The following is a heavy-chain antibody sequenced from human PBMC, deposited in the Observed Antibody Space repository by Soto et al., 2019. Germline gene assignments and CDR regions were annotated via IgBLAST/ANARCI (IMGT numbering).Heavy chain of an antibody. CDR2: VSYDGSNK. CDR1: GFTFSSYG. D-gene: IGHD2-21*02. V-gene: IGHV3-30*18. CDR3: AKGQFTVVTPGYFQH. Sequence: QVQLVESGGGVVQPGRSLRLSCAASGFTFSSYGRHWVRQAPGKGLEWVAIVSYDGSNKYYADSVKGRFTISRDNSKNTLYLQMNSLRTEDTAVYYCAKGQFTVVTPGYFQHWGQGTLVTVSS. J-gene: IGHJ1*01.